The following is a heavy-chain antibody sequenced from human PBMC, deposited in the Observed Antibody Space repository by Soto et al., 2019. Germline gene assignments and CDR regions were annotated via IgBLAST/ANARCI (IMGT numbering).Heavy chain of an antibody. V-gene: IGHV1-69*01. D-gene: IGHD3-22*01. CDR1: GCTFSSYA. CDR3: ASPRSKYDSSGYYYSY. Sequence: QVQLVQSGAEVKKPGSSVNVSCRASGCTFSSYAISWVRQAPGQGLEWMGGIIPIFGTANYAQTFQGRVTITADESTSTAYMELRSLRSEDTAVYYCASPRSKYDSSGYYYSYWGQGTLVTVSS. J-gene: IGHJ4*02. CDR2: IIPIFGTA.